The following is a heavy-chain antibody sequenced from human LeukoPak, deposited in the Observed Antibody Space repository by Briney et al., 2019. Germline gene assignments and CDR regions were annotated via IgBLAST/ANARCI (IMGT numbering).Heavy chain of an antibody. V-gene: IGHV1-2*02. Sequence: GASVKVSCKASGYTFTGYYMHWVRQAPGQGLEWMGWINPNSGGTNYAQKFQGRVTMTRDTSISTAYMELSRLRSDDTAVYYCARDLEDIVVVPVAPNDLDYWGQGTLVTVSS. CDR2: INPNSGGT. CDR1: GYTFTGYY. J-gene: IGHJ4*02. D-gene: IGHD2-2*01. CDR3: ARDLEDIVVVPVAPNDLDY.